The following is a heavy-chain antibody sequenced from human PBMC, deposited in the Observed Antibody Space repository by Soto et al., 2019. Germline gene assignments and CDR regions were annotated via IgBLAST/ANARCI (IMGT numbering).Heavy chain of an antibody. CDR3: ARAGYCTNGVCSSLDY. Sequence: QVQLVQSGAEVKKPGASVKVSCKASGYTFTGYYMHWVRQAPGQGLEWMGWINPNSGGTNYAQKFQSWVTMTRDTSISTAYMELSRLRSDDTAVYYCARAGYCTNGVCSSLDYWGQGTLVTVSS. D-gene: IGHD2-8*01. CDR1: GYTFTGYY. CDR2: INPNSGGT. J-gene: IGHJ4*02. V-gene: IGHV1-2*04.